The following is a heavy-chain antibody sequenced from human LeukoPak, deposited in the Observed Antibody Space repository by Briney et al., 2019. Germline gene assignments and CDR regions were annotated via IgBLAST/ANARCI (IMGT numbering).Heavy chain of an antibody. Sequence: SETLSLTCTVSGGSISSYYWSWIRQSPGKGLECIGYIHYTGSTNYNPSLKSQVTISVDTSKNQFSLNLSPMTAADTAVYYCATRDSGYDAWYFDLWGRGTLVTVSS. J-gene: IGHJ2*01. CDR3: ATRDSGYDAWYFDL. CDR1: GGSISSYY. D-gene: IGHD5-12*01. CDR2: IHYTGST. V-gene: IGHV4-59*01.